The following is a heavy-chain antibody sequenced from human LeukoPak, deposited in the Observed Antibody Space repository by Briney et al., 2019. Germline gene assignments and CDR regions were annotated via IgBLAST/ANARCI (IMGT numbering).Heavy chain of an antibody. Sequence: GGSLGLSCAASGFTFSSYAMHWVRQAPGKGLEWVSAISGSGGSTYYADSVKGRFTISRDNSKNTLYLQMNSLRAEDTAVYYRANQEDTYYFDYWGQGTLVTVSS. CDR3: ANQEDTYYFDY. V-gene: IGHV3-23*01. J-gene: IGHJ4*02. D-gene: IGHD3-16*01. CDR1: GFTFSSYA. CDR2: ISGSGGST.